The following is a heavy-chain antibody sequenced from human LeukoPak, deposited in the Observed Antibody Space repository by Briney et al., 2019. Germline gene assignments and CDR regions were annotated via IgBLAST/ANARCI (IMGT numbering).Heavy chain of an antibody. CDR3: ARDRGKQRSTYYFDY. J-gene: IGHJ4*02. V-gene: IGHV1-2*02. CDR1: GGTFSSYA. D-gene: IGHD6-25*01. CDR2: INPNSGGT. Sequence: ASVKVSCKASGGTFSSYAISWVRQAPGQGLEWMGWINPNSGGTNYAQKFQGRVTMTRDTSISTAYMELSRLRSDDTAVYYCARDRGKQRSTYYFDYWGQGTLVTVSS.